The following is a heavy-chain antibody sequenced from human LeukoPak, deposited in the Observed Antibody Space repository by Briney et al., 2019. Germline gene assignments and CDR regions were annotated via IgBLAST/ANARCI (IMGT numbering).Heavy chain of an antibody. Sequence: SETLSLTCTVSGGSISSYYWSWIRRPPGKGLEWIGYIYYSGSTNYNPSLKSRVTISVDTSKNQFSLKLSSVTAADTAVYYCARTHPYYGMDVWGQGTTVTVSS. J-gene: IGHJ6*02. V-gene: IGHV4-59*01. CDR2: IYYSGST. CDR3: ARTHPYYGMDV. CDR1: GGSISSYY.